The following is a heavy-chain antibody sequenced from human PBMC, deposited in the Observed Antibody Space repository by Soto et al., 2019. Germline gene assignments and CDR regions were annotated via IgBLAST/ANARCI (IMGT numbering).Heavy chain of an antibody. CDR3: AKDRGLVLSFYFDY. CDR1: GFTFDAYA. J-gene: IGHJ4*02. V-gene: IGHV3-9*01. D-gene: IGHD6-19*01. CDR2: ISWNRGSI. Sequence: EVQLVESGGGLVQPGRSLRLSCAASGFTFDAYAMHWVRQAPGKGLEWVSGISWNRGSIGYADSVKGRFTISRDNAKNSLYLQMNSLRAEDTALYYCAKDRGLVLSFYFDYWGQGTLVTVSS.